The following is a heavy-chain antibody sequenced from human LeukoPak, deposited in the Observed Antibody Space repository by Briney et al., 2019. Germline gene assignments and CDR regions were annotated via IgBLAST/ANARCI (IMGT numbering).Heavy chain of an antibody. J-gene: IGHJ4*02. CDR1: GFTFSSYA. D-gene: IGHD1-26*01. CDR3: AKDLGAGSGPYPFGY. CDR2: ISTSGGSS. Sequence: GGSLRLSCAASGFTFSSYAMSWVRQAPGKGLEWVSAISTSGGSSYYADSVKGRFTISRDNSKNTLYLQMNSLRAEDTAVYYCAKDLGAGSGPYPFGYWGQGTLVTVSS. V-gene: IGHV3-23*01.